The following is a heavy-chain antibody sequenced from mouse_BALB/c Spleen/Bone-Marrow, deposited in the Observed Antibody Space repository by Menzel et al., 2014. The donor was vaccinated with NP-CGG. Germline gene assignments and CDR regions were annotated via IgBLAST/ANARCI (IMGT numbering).Heavy chain of an antibody. J-gene: IGHJ3*01. Sequence: EVKLVESGGGLVQPGGSRELSCAASGFTFSSFGMHWVRQAPEKGLEWVAYISSGSSTIYYADTVKGRFTISRDNPKNTLFLQMTSLRSGDTAMYYCARGGNFAWFAYWGQGTLVTVSA. CDR3: ARGGNFAWFAY. CDR2: ISSGSSTI. V-gene: IGHV5-17*02. D-gene: IGHD2-1*01. CDR1: GFTFSSFG.